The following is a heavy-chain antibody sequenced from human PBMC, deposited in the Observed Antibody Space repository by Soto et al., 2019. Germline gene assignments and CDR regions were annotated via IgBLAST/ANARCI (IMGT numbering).Heavy chain of an antibody. V-gene: IGHV1-18*01. CDR1: VYTFTGYG. CDR3: ARVKPPDYDFWSCYFHTHVDYLMAV. D-gene: IGHD3-3*01. CDR2: ISAYNGNT. Sequence: ASVKVSCKASVYTFTGYGIGWVLQAPGQGLEWMGWISAYNGNTNYAQKLQGRVTMTTDTSTSTAYMELRSLRSDDTAVYYCARVKPPDYDFWSCYFHTHVDYLMAVCGKGTT. J-gene: IGHJ6*03.